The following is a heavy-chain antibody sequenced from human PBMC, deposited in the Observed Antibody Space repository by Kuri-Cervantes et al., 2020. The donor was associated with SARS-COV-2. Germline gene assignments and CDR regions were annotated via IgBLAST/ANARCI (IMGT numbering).Heavy chain of an antibody. CDR2: IYTSGST. D-gene: IGHD3-22*01. CDR3: ARGSGYSDY. J-gene: IGHJ4*02. CDR1: GGSISSGSYY. Sequence: SCTVSGGSISSGSYYWSWIRQPAGKGLEWIGYIYTSGSTNYNPSLKSRVTISVDTSKNQFSLKLSSVTAADTAVYYCARGSGYSDYWGQGTLVTVSS. V-gene: IGHV4-61*09.